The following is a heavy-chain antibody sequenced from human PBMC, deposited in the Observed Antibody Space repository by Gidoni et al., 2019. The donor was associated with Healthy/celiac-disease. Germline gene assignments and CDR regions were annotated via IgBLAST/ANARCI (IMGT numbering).Heavy chain of an antibody. CDR1: GFTFSSYA. CDR3: ARAGSSISHPYGMDV. J-gene: IGHJ6*02. CDR2: ISYDGSNK. Sequence: QVQLVESGGGVVQPGRSLRLSCAASGFTFSSYAMHWVRQAPGKGLEWVAVISYDGSNKYYADSVKGRFTISRDNSKNTLYLQMNSLRAEDTAVYYCARAGSSISHPYGMDVWGQGTTVTVSS. V-gene: IGHV3-30-3*01. D-gene: IGHD2-2*01.